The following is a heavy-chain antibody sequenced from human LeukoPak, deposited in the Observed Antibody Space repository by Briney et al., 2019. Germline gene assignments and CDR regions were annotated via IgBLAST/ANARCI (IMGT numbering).Heavy chain of an antibody. V-gene: IGHV4-34*01. CDR1: GGSFSGYY. CDR2: INHSGST. J-gene: IGHJ4*02. Sequence: SETLSLTCAVYGGSFSGYYWSWIRQPPGKGLEWIGEINHSGSTNYNPSLKSRVTISVDTSKNQFSLKLSSVTAADTAVYYCARGKRITYYYDSSGYNYFDYWGQGTLVTVSS. D-gene: IGHD3-22*01. CDR3: ARGKRITYYYDSSGYNYFDY.